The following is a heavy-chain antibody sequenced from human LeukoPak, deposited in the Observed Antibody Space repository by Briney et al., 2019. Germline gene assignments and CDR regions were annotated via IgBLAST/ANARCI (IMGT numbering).Heavy chain of an antibody. J-gene: IGHJ4*02. CDR3: ARGYCSSTSCYQYHFDY. D-gene: IGHD2-2*01. CDR2: IYYSGST. CDR1: GGPITSRDYY. V-gene: IGHV4-30-4*01. Sequence: PSQTLSLTCTVSGGPITSRDYYWSWIRQPPGKGLEWIGYIYYSGSTYYNPSLKSRITISMDTSENQFSLKLSSVTAADTAVYYCARGYCSSTSCYQYHFDYWGQGTLVTVSS.